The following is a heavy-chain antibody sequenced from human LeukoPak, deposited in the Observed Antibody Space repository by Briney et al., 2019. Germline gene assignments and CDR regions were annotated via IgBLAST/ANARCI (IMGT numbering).Heavy chain of an antibody. J-gene: IGHJ6*04. CDR2: IGSSDSTT. CDR3: AELGITMIGGV. V-gene: IGHV3-48*03. D-gene: IGHD3-10*02. Sequence: GGSLRLSCVASGFTFSSYEMNWVRQAPGKGLEWLSYIGSSDSTTRYADSVKDRFTISRDNAKNSLYLQMNSLRVEDTAVYYCAELGITMIGGVWGKGTTVTISS. CDR1: GFTFSSYE.